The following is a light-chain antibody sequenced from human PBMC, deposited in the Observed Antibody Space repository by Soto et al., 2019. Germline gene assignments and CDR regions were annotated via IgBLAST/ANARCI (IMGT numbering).Light chain of an antibody. CDR1: QGIGTY. V-gene: IGKV1-9*01. Sequence: IKITQSPSSLSASVGDRVTVTFRASQGIGTYLVWYQQKSGKAPTVLIYASSTLQTGVPSRFSGSGSGTDFSLTISSLHPEDVATYYCQQVDSYPRPFGQGGNVDIK. J-gene: IGKJ1*01. CDR3: QQVDSYPRP. CDR2: ASS.